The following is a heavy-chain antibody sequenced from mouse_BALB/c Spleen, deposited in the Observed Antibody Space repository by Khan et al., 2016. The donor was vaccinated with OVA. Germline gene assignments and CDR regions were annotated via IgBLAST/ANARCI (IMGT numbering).Heavy chain of an antibody. V-gene: IGHV2-2*02. CDR3: ASNYDYDECLAY. CDR1: GFSLTTYG. J-gene: IGHJ3*01. CDR2: IWSGGST. D-gene: IGHD2-4*01. Sequence: QVQLKEPGPGLVQPSQSLSITCTVSGFSLTTYGVHWVRQSPGKGLEWLGVIWSGGSTDYNAAFISRLSISKDSSKSQVFFHMNSLQVSDTAIYYCASNYDYDECLAYWGEGTLVTVSA.